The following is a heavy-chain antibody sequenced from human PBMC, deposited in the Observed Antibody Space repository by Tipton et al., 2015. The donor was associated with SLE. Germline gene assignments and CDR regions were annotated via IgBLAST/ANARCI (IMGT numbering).Heavy chain of an antibody. CDR2: INHSGST. D-gene: IGHD3-16*02. J-gene: IGHJ6*04. Sequence: TLSLTCTVYGGSFSDYYWSWIRQSPGKGLERIGEINHSGSTNYNPSLKSRVTISIDTSRNQFSLKLSSVTAADTARYYCARVEVIQARAINVWGRGTTVTVSS. CDR3: ARVEVIQARAINV. V-gene: IGHV4-34*01. CDR1: GGSFSDYY.